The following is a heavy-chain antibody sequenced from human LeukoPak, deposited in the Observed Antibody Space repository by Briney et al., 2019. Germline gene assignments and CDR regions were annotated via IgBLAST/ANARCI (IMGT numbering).Heavy chain of an antibody. J-gene: IGHJ4*02. CDR2: ISSSGSTI. CDR3: VHIVVVTADFDY. V-gene: IGHV3-48*03. Sequence: GGSLRLSCAASGFTFSSYEMNWVRQAPGKGLEWVSYISSSGSTIYYADSVKGRFTISRDNAKNSLYLQMNSLRAEDMAVYYCVHIVVVTADFDYWGQGTLVTVSS. D-gene: IGHD2-21*02. CDR1: GFTFSSYE.